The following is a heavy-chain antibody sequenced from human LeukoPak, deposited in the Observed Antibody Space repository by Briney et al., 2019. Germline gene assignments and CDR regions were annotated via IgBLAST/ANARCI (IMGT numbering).Heavy chain of an antibody. Sequence: TGGSLRLSCAASGFTFSNYGIHWVRQAPGKGLEWVAFIQYDGSNKYYADSVKGRFTISRDNSKNTLYLQMNSLRAEDTAVYYCAKPTAGSSSWYELDYWGQGTLVTVSS. CDR2: IQYDGSNK. J-gene: IGHJ4*02. CDR3: AKPTAGSSSWYELDY. V-gene: IGHV3-30*02. D-gene: IGHD6-13*01. CDR1: GFTFSNYG.